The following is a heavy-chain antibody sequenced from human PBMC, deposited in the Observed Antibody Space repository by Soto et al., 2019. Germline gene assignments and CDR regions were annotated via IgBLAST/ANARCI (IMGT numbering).Heavy chain of an antibody. D-gene: IGHD2-15*01. Sequence: PSETLSLTCTVSGGSISSSSYYWGWIRQPPGKGLEWIGSIYYSGSTYYNPSLKSRVTISVDTSKNQFSLKLSSVTAADTAVYYCARLVGCSGGSCYSGYWGQGTLVTVSS. CDR2: IYYSGST. V-gene: IGHV4-39*01. CDR3: ARLVGCSGGSCYSGY. CDR1: GGSISSSSYY. J-gene: IGHJ4*02.